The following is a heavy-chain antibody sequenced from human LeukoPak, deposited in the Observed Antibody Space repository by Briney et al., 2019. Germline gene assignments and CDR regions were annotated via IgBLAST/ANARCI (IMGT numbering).Heavy chain of an antibody. J-gene: IGHJ6*02. CDR3: ARDRADYDFWSGYYNQYYYGMDV. CDR2: IWYDGSNK. D-gene: IGHD3-3*01. V-gene: IGHV3-33*01. CDR1: GFTFGSYG. Sequence: GGSLRLSCAASGFTFGSYGMHWVRQAPGKGLEWVAVIWYDGSNKYYADSVKGRFTISRDNSKNTLYLQMNSLRAEDTAVYYCARDRADYDFWSGYYNQYYYGMDVWGQGTTVTVSS.